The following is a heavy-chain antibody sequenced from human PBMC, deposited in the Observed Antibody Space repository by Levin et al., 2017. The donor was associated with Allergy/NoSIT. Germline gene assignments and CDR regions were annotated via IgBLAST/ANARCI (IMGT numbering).Heavy chain of an antibody. V-gene: IGHV3-11*05. CDR1: GFTFSAYY. J-gene: IGHJ3*02. Sequence: GGSLRLSCAAPGFTFSAYYMNWIRQAPGKGLEWVSSISDNGIYIKYADSVKGRFTISRDNAKNSLYLQMNSLRAEDTAVYYCARDPRDGYTPTDPFDIWGQGTVVTVSS. CDR3: ARDPRDGYTPTDPFDI. CDR2: ISDNGIYI. D-gene: IGHD5-24*01.